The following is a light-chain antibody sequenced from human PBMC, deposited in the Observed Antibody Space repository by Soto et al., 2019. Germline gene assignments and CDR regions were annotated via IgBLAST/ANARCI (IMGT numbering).Light chain of an antibody. CDR1: QSVSSSY. J-gene: IGKJ5*01. V-gene: IGKV3D-20*01. CDR3: QQYGSSPIT. CDR2: DAS. Sequence: DIILTQSPATLSLSPGERATLSCGASQSVSSSYVAWYQHRPSLAPRLLIHDASSRATGIPDRFSGTKSGTDFTLTIRRLEPEDAAVYFCQQYGSSPITFGQGTRLEI.